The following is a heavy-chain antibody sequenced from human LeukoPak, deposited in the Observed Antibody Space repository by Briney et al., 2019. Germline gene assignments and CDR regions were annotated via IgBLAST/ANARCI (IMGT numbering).Heavy chain of an antibody. Sequence: KPSETLSLTCTVSGGSISSYYWSWIRQPPGKGREWIGYIYYSGSTNYNPSLKSRVTISVDTSKNQFSLKLSSVTAADTAVYYCARVVTAYAFDIWGQGTMVTVSS. CDR3: ARVVTAYAFDI. V-gene: IGHV4-59*13. CDR2: IYYSGST. CDR1: GGSISSYY. D-gene: IGHD2-21*02. J-gene: IGHJ3*02.